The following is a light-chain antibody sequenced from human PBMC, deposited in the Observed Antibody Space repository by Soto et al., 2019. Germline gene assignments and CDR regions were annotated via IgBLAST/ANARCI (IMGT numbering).Light chain of an antibody. J-gene: IGKJ1*01. Sequence: DIQMTQSPSSLSASVGDRVTITCRASQGISNYLAWYQQKPGKVPKLLIYAASTLLSGVPSRFSGSGSGTDFTLTISSLQPEDVATYYCQHYNGAPWTFGQGTKVEIK. CDR3: QHYNGAPWT. V-gene: IGKV1-27*01. CDR1: QGISNY. CDR2: AAS.